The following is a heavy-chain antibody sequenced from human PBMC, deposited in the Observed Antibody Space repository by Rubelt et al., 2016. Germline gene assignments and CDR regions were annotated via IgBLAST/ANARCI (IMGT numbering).Heavy chain of an antibody. CDR3: ARVGALAARKIYYFDY. CDR1: GYTLTELS. J-gene: IGHJ4*02. V-gene: IGHV1-24*01. D-gene: IGHD6-6*01. CDR2: FDPEDGET. Sequence: QVQLVQSGAEVKKPGASVKVSCKVSGYTLTELSMHWVRQAPGKGLEWMGGFDPEDGETIYAQKFQGRGTMTEDTSTDTAYMELSSLRSEDTAVYYCARVGALAARKIYYFDYWGQGTLVTVSS.